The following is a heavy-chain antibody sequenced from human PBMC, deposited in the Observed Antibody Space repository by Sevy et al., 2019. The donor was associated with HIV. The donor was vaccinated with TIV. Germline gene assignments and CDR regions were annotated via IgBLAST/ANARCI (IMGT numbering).Heavy chain of an antibody. CDR1: GFTFRNYA. V-gene: IGHV3-30*09. Sequence: GGSLRLSCTASGFTFRNYAMNWVRQAPGKGLERVALISYDGSNKYYADSVRGRFAISRDNSNNTLYLQMNSLRPEDTAIYYCAREGQLWFVYYFDNWGQGTLVTVSS. D-gene: IGHD3-10*01. CDR3: AREGQLWFVYYFDN. CDR2: ISYDGSNK. J-gene: IGHJ4*02.